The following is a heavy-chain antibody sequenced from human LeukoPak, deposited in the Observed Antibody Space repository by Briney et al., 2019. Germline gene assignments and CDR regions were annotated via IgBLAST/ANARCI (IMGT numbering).Heavy chain of an antibody. CDR1: GGSISGYV. J-gene: IGHJ6*03. CDR3: ARAGDFARNQRTYYMDV. D-gene: IGHD3-16*01. V-gene: IGHV4-4*07. Sequence: SETLSLTCTVSGGSISGYVWSWIRQPAGKGLEWIGRIYSSGTTNYNPSLKSRATMSVDTSKNQFSLKVRSVTAADTAVFYCARAGDFARNQRTYYMDVWGKGTTVTVSS. CDR2: IYSSGTT.